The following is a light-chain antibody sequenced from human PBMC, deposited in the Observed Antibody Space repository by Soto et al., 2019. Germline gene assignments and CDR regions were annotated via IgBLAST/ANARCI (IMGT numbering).Light chain of an antibody. CDR1: QNIQRW. CDR2: KAS. CDR3: LHYHSDWT. V-gene: IGKV1-5*03. J-gene: IGKJ1*01. Sequence: DTQMTQSPSTVSASVGDRITITCRASQNIQRWLAWYQQKPGKAPKLLIYKASSLERGVPSRFSAGGSGVEFTLNISSVQPEDFATHHCLHYHSDWTFGQGTKVEIK.